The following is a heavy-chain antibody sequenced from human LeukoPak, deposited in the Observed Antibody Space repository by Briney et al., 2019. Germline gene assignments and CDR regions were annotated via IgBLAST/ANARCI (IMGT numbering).Heavy chain of an antibody. J-gene: IGHJ4*02. CDR1: GFTFRTSS. Sequence: GGSLRLSCAASGFTFRTSSMTWVRQAPGKGLDWVSSISYASDTFYAGSVKGRFTISRDNSKNTLYLHINSLRAEDMAVYYCAKGGISEDGLDSWGQGTLVTVSS. CDR3: AKGGISEDGLDS. D-gene: IGHD1-14*01. V-gene: IGHV3-23*01. CDR2: ISYASDT.